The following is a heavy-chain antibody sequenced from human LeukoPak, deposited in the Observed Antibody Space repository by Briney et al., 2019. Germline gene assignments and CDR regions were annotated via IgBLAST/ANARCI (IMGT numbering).Heavy chain of an antibody. Sequence: SKTLSLTCAVYGGSFSGYYWSWIRQPPGKGLEWIGEINHSGSTNYNPSLKSRVTISVDTSKNQFSLKLSSVTAADTAVYYCARGMKRYYYGSGSEIHFDYWGQGTLVTVSS. CDR3: ARGMKRYYYGSGSEIHFDY. D-gene: IGHD3-10*01. CDR1: GGSFSGYY. CDR2: INHSGST. V-gene: IGHV4-34*01. J-gene: IGHJ4*02.